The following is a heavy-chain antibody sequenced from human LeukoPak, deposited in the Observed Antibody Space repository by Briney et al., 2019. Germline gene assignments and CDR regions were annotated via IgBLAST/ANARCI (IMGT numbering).Heavy chain of an antibody. CDR3: VRVYRPGGFDY. CDR1: GGTFSSYA. CDR2: IIPIFGTA. J-gene: IGHJ4*02. V-gene: IGHV1-69*06. Sequence: ASVKVSCKASGGTFSSYAISWVRQAPGQGLEWMGGIIPIFGTANYAQRFQGRVTITADKSTSTAYMERSSLRSEDTAVYYCVRVYRPGGFDYWGQGTLVTVSS. D-gene: IGHD1-26*01.